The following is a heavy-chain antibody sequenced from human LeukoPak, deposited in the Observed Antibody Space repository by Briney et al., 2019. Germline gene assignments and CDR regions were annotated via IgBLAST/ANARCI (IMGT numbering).Heavy chain of an antibody. D-gene: IGHD3-10*01. CDR2: ISSSSTTI. CDR1: GFTFSDYG. CDR3: ARVWGVGDY. J-gene: IGHJ4*02. V-gene: IGHV3-48*02. Sequence: GGSLRLSCAASGFTFSDYGMNWVRQAPGKGLEWVSYISSSSTTIHDADSVKGRFTISRDNAKNSLYLQVNSLRDEDTAVYYCARVWGVGDYWGQGTLVTVSS.